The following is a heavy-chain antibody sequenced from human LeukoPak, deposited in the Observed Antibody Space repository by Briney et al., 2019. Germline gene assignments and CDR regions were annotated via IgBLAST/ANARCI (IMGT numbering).Heavy chain of an antibody. CDR2: ISFDGNNK. Sequence: PGGSLRLSCTASGFTFGDYAMSWFRQAPGKGLGWVAVISFDGNNKYYTDSVKGRFTISRDNAKNSLYLQMNSLRAEDTAVYYCAWGHDILTGYYRPLQYWGQGPLVTVSS. J-gene: IGHJ4*02. CDR1: GFTFGDYA. V-gene: IGHV3-30*04. CDR3: AWGHDILTGYYRPLQY. D-gene: IGHD3-9*01.